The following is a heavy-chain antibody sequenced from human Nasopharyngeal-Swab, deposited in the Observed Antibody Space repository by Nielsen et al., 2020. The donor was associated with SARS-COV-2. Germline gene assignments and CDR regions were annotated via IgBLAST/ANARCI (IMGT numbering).Heavy chain of an antibody. CDR1: GFTFSLYT. Sequence: GESLKISCAASGFTFSLYTINWVRQAPGKGLEWVSAISSTGDYIYHAASVKGRFTISRDNAKNSLYLQMNSLRAEDTAVYYCTRDTPAMFAYWGQGTLVTVSS. CDR3: TRDTPAMFAY. V-gene: IGHV3-21*01. CDR2: ISSTGDYI. J-gene: IGHJ4*02.